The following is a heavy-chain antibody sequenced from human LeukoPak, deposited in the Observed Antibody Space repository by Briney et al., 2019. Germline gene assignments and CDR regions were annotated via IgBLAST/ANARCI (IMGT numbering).Heavy chain of an antibody. CDR2: ISSSSSYI. CDR3: ARVRDGYNLGYFDY. J-gene: IGHJ4*02. D-gene: IGHD5-24*01. V-gene: IGHV3-21*01. CDR1: GFTFSSYS. Sequence: TPGGSLRLSCAASGFTFSSYSMNWVRQAPGKGLEWVSSISSSSSYIYYADSVKGRFTISRDNAKNSLYLQMNSLRAEDTAVYYCARVRDGYNLGYFDYWGQGTLVTVSS.